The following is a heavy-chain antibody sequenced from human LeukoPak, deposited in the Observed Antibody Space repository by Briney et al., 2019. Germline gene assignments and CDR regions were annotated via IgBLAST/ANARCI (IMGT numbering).Heavy chain of an antibody. D-gene: IGHD1-26*01. Sequence: GVSLRLSCVASGFTFTSHSLNWLRQAPGKGLEWVASINYNTDYILYAESVKGRFTISRDNAKNSLYLQMNSLRAEDTAVYYCARRRYSGSSQHFDYWGQGTLVTVSS. J-gene: IGHJ4*02. CDR2: INYNTDYI. CDR3: ARRRYSGSSQHFDY. CDR1: GFTFTSHS. V-gene: IGHV3-21*01.